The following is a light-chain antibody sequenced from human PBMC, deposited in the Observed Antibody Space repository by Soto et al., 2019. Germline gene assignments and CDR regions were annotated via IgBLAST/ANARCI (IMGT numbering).Light chain of an antibody. V-gene: IGKV1-27*01. CDR1: QGISNN. Sequence: DIQMTQSPSSLSASVGDRVTITCRASQGISNNLAWYQQKPGKVPKLLIYAASTLQSGVPYRFSGSGSGTDFTLTISSLHPEDVATYYSQKYNSAPFTFGAGTKVDIK. CDR3: QKYNSAPFT. CDR2: AAS. J-gene: IGKJ3*01.